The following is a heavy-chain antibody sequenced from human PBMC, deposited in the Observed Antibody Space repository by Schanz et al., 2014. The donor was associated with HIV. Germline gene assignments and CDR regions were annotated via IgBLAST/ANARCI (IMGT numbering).Heavy chain of an antibody. CDR3: AKDLVTMAHYYYYYGMDV. CDR2: ISYDGSNK. D-gene: IGHD3-10*01. CDR1: GFTFSSYG. Sequence: VQLVESGGGLIQPGGSLRLSCAASGFTFSSYGMHWVRQAPGKGLEWVAVISYDGSNKYYADSVKGRFTISRDNSKNTLYLQMNSLRAEDTAVYYCAKDLVTMAHYYYYYGMDVWGQGTTVTVSS. J-gene: IGHJ6*02. V-gene: IGHV3-30*18.